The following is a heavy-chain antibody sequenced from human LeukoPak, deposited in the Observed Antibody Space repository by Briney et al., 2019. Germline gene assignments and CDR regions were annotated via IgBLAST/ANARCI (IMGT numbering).Heavy chain of an antibody. Sequence: GGSLRLSCAASGFTFSSYAMSWVGQAPGKGLEWVSAISGSGGSTYYADSVKGRFTISRDNSKNTLYLQMNSLRAEDTAVYYCAKGPRHSSGYYHGDYFDYWGQGTLVTVSS. CDR1: GFTFSSYA. CDR2: ISGSGGST. V-gene: IGHV3-23*01. J-gene: IGHJ4*02. D-gene: IGHD3-22*01. CDR3: AKGPRHSSGYYHGDYFDY.